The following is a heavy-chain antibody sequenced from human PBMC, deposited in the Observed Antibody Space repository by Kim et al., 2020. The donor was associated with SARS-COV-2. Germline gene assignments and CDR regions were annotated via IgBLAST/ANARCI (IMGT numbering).Heavy chain of an antibody. CDR3: ARVAPRGAGTRYFQH. J-gene: IGHJ1*01. V-gene: IGHV1-2*06. CDR1: GYTFTGYY. D-gene: IGHD6-19*01. CDR2: INPNSGGT. Sequence: ASVKVSCKASGYTFTGYYMHWVRQAPGQGLEWMGRINPNSGGTNYAQKFQGRVTMTRDTSISTAYMELSRLRSDDTAVYYCARVAPRGAGTRYFQHWGQGTLVTVSS.